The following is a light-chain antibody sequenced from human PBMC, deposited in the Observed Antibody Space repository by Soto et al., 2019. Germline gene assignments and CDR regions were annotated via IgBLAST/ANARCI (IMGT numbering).Light chain of an antibody. Sequence: DIQMTQSPSSLSASVGDRVTISCRASQNIGIYLNWYQQKPGKAPNLLIFGASSLIAGVPSRFSGGGSDTDFTLTISSLQPEDFATYYCQQSYSAPALSFGGGTKVVIK. CDR1: QNIGIY. CDR2: GAS. CDR3: QQSYSAPALS. J-gene: IGKJ4*01. V-gene: IGKV1-39*01.